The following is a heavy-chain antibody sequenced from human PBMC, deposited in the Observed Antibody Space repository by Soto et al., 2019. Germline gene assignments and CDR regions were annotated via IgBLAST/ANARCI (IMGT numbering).Heavy chain of an antibody. Sequence: GGSLRLSCAASGFTFSNAWMNWVRQAPGKGLEWVGRIKSKTDGGTTDYAAPVKGRFTISRDDSKNTLYLQMNSLKTEDTAVYYCTIGPREGGYYYGMDVWGQGTTVTVSS. CDR2: IKSKTDGGTT. J-gene: IGHJ6*02. CDR1: GFTFSNAW. V-gene: IGHV3-15*07. D-gene: IGHD1-26*01. CDR3: TIGPREGGYYYGMDV.